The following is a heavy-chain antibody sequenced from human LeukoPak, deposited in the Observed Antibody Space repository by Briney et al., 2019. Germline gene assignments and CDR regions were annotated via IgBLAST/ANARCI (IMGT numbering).Heavy chain of an antibody. CDR2: ISYDGSNK. CDR3: AKDHSSGWWNWFDP. CDR1: GFTFSSYG. Sequence: GGSLRLSCAASGFTFSSYGMHWVRQAPGKGLEWVAVISYDGSNKYYADPVKGRFTISRDNSKNTLYLQMNSLRAEDTAVYYCAKDHSSGWWNWFDPWGQGTLVTVSS. J-gene: IGHJ5*02. D-gene: IGHD6-19*01. V-gene: IGHV3-30*18.